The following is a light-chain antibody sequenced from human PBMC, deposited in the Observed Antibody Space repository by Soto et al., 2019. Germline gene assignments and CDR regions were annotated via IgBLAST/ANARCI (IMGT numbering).Light chain of an antibody. CDR2: DAS. J-gene: IGKJ4*01. CDR1: QSVSSD. Sequence: EIVLTQSPATLSLSPGERATFSCRAGQSVSSDLVWYQQKPGQAPRLLIYDASNRATGVPARFSGSGSGTAFTLTTIRLVPEEFSVDYCRQRTNCPPLTFGGGTKLEIK. V-gene: IGKV3-11*01. CDR3: RQRTNCPPLT.